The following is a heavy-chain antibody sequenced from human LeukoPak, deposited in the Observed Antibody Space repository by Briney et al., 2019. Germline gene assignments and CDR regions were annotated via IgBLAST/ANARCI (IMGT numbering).Heavy chain of an antibody. V-gene: IGHV3-30*19. Sequence: PGRSLRLSCAASGFNFSNYVMHWVRQAPGKGLEWVAVISYDGNKKYYADSVKGRFTISRDNSKNTLYLQMNSLRAEDTAVYYCARGKGHNNDPVLLPRFGDWGQGTLVTVSS. CDR3: ARGKGHNNDPVLLPRFGD. CDR2: ISYDGNKK. D-gene: IGHD3-16*01. J-gene: IGHJ4*02. CDR1: GFNFSNYV.